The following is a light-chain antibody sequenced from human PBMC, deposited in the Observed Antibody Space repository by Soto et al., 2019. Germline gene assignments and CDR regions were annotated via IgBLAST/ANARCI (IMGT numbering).Light chain of an antibody. CDR2: WAS. Sequence: DIVMTQSPDSLAVSLGEGATINCKSSQSIFYSSNNKNFLAWYQQKPGQPPKLLIYWASTRESGVPDRFSGSWSGTDFTLTISSLQAEDVAVYYCQQYYTTPWTFGQGTEVEIK. V-gene: IGKV4-1*01. CDR1: QSIFYSSNNKNF. J-gene: IGKJ1*01. CDR3: QQYYTTPWT.